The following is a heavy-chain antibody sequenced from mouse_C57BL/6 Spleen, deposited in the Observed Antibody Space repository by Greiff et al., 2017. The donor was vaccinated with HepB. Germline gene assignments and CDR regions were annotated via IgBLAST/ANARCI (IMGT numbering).Heavy chain of an antibody. CDR1: GYSITSGYY. V-gene: IGHV3-6*01. Sequence: ESGPGLVKPSQSLSLTCSVTGYSITSGYYWNWIRQFPGNKLEWMGYISYDGSNNYNPSLKNRISITRDTSKNQFFLKLNSVTTEDTATYYCARGDGNGFDYWGQGTTLTVSS. CDR2: ISYDGSN. CDR3: ARGDGNGFDY. D-gene: IGHD2-1*01. J-gene: IGHJ2*01.